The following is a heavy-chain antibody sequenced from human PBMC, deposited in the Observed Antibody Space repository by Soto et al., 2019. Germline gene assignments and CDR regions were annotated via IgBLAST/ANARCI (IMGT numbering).Heavy chain of an antibody. Sequence: EVQLVQSGAEVKKPGESLKISCKGSGYSFTSYWIGWVRQMPGKGLEWVGIIHPGDSKTRYSPSFEGQVTISADKSINTAYLQWNSLKASDTAMYYCERATNHDCWGQGTLVTVSS. J-gene: IGHJ4*02. CDR2: IHPGDSKT. CDR3: ERATNHDC. CDR1: GYSFTSYW. V-gene: IGHV5-51*03.